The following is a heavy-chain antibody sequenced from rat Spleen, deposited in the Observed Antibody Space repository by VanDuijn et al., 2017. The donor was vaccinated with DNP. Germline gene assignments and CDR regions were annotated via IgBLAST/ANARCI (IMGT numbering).Heavy chain of an antibody. CDR1: GYSITSSYR. D-gene: IGHD1-4*01. V-gene: IGHV3-3*01. J-gene: IGHJ4*01. Sequence: EVQLQESGPGLVKPSQSLSLTCSVTGYSITSSYRWSWIRKFPGNKLEWMGSLNSAGSTNYNPSLKSPISITRDTSKNQFFLQVNSVTTEDTATYYCARWPGYNPPYAMDAWGQGTSVTVSS. CDR2: LNSAGST. CDR3: ARWPGYNPPYAMDA.